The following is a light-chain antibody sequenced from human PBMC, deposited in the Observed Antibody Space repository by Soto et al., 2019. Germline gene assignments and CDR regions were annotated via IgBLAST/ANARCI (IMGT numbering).Light chain of an antibody. V-gene: IGKV1-17*01. CDR3: QQFNSYPIT. CDR2: AAS. Sequence: DIQMTQSPSSLAASVGGRVTITCRANQSVSDSLNWYQQKPGKAPKLLIYAASRLQSGVPSRFSGSGSGTEFTLTISSLQPEDFATYYCQQFNSYPITFGQGTRLEIK. J-gene: IGKJ5*01. CDR1: QSVSDS.